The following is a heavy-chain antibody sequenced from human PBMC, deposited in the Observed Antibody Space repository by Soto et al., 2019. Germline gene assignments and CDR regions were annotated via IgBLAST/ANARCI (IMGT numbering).Heavy chain of an antibody. Sequence: QVQLQQWGAGLLKPSETLSLTCAVYGGSCSGYYWSWIREPPGKGVEWVGEVNDSGGTNYNASLKSRVSISGDTSKHQFSLHLNFVTAADTAVYYCAIGRGGVQHWGQGTLVTVSS. CDR3: AIGRGGVQH. CDR1: GGSCSGYY. J-gene: IGHJ1*01. CDR2: VNDSGGT. D-gene: IGHD3-10*01. V-gene: IGHV4-34*01.